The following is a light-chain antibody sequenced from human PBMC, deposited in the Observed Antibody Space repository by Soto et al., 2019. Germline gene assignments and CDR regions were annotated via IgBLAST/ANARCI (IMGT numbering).Light chain of an antibody. V-gene: IGLV1-44*01. CDR3: AAWDDSLNGYV. CDR1: SSNIGSNT. Sequence: QPALTQPPSASGTPGQRVTISCSGSSSNIGSNTVNWYQQLPGTAPKLLIYSNNQRPSGVPDRFSGFKSGTSASLAISGLQSEDEADYYCAAWDDSLNGYVFGTGTKVTVL. CDR2: SNN. J-gene: IGLJ1*01.